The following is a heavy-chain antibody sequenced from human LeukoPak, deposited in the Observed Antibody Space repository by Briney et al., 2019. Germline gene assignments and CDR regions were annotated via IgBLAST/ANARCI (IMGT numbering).Heavy chain of an antibody. CDR2: IYYSGST. V-gene: IGHV4-59*11. CDR1: GGSISSHY. CDR3: ARAGSGWSFDN. Sequence: SETLSLTCTVSGGSISSHYWSWIRQPPGKTLEWIGYIYYSGSTNYNPSLKSRVTVSVDTSKNQFSLNLRSVTAADTAVYYCARAGSGWSFDNWGQGTLITVSS. D-gene: IGHD6-19*01. J-gene: IGHJ4*02.